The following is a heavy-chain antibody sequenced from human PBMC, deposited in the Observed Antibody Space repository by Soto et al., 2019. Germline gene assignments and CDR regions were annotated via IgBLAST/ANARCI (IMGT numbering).Heavy chain of an antibody. CDR3: ARQGTAAGTSWFGP. CDR1: GGSISSSSYY. Sequence: SETLSLTCTVSGGSISSSSYYWGWIRQPPGKGLEWIGSIYYSGSTYYSPSLKSRVTISVDTSKNQFSLKLSSVTAADTAVYYCARQGTAAGTSWFGPWGQGTLVTVSS. D-gene: IGHD6-13*01. CDR2: IYYSGST. V-gene: IGHV4-39*01. J-gene: IGHJ5*02.